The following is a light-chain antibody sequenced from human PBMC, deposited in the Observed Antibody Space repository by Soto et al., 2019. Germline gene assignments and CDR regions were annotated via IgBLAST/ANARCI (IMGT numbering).Light chain of an antibody. J-gene: IGKJ2*01. V-gene: IGKV3-11*01. CDR2: DIS. CDR3: QQRSSWPRNT. Sequence: EIVLTQSPATLSLSPGERATLSCRASQSVPRHFAWYQQKPGQAPRLLIYDISNRATGIPARFSGSGSGTDFTLIISSLEPEDSAVYYCQQRSSWPRNTFGQGNKLEI. CDR1: QSVPRH.